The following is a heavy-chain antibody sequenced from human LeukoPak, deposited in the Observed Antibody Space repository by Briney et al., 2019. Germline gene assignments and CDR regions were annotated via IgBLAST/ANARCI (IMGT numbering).Heavy chain of an antibody. D-gene: IGHD3-22*01. J-gene: IGHJ6*02. CDR3: ARDQGGYYDSSGSYGMDV. CDR2: ISGSGGST. V-gene: IGHV3-23*01. CDR1: GFTFSSYA. Sequence: GGSLRLSCAASGFTFSSYAMSWVRQAPGKGLEWVSAISGSGGSTYYADSVKGRFTISRDNAKNSLYLQMNSLRAEDTAVYYCARDQGGYYDSSGSYGMDVWGQGTTVTVSS.